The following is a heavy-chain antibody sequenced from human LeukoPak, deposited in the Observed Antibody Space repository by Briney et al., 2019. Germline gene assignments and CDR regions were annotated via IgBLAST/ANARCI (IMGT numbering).Heavy chain of an antibody. CDR3: AREFSYTTGWSSFDD. Sequence: GGSLRLSCAASGFTFSRYAMHWVRQAPGKGLEWVAVISYDGSNKYYADSVKGRFTISRDNSKNTLYLQMNSLRAEDTAVFYCAREFSYTTGWSSFDDWGQGALVTVSS. D-gene: IGHD6-19*01. CDR2: ISYDGSNK. J-gene: IGHJ4*02. V-gene: IGHV3-30*04. CDR1: GFTFSRYA.